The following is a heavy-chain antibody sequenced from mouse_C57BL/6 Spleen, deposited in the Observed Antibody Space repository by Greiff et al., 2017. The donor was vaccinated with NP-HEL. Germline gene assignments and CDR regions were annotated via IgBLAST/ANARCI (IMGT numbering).Heavy chain of an antibody. D-gene: IGHD2-5*01. V-gene: IGHV1-15*01. J-gene: IGHJ1*03. CDR1: GYTFTDYE. CDR3: TRRLIVTKGYFDV. CDR2: IDPETGGT. Sequence: QVQLQQSGAELVRPGASVTLSCKASGYTFTDYEMHWVKQTPVHGLEWIGAIDPETGGTAYNQKFKGKAILTADKSSSTAYMELRSLTSEDSAVYYCTRRLIVTKGYFDVWGTGTTVTVSS.